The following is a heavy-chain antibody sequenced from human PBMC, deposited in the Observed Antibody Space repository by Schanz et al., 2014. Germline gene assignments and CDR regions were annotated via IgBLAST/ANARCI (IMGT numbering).Heavy chain of an antibody. CDR1: GFTVSINY. J-gene: IGHJ4*02. V-gene: IGHV3-66*01. D-gene: IGHD6-19*01. CDR3: AKDLIRGWSGFDY. Sequence: EVQLVESGGGLVQPGGSLRLSCAASGFTVSINYMSWVRQAPGKGLEWVSITYSGGSTYYADSVKGRFTISRDNSKNTLYLLMNSLRAEDTAVYYCAKDLIRGWSGFDYWGQGTLVTVSS. CDR2: TYSGGST.